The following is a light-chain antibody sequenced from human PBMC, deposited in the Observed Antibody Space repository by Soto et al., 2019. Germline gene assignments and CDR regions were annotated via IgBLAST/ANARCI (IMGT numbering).Light chain of an antibody. CDR2: WAS. J-gene: IGKJ1*01. V-gene: IGKV4-1*01. CDR3: QQYYSTPWT. Sequence: DIVMTQSTDSLAVSLGERATINCKSSQSVLYSSNNNNYLAWYQQKPGQPPKLLIYWASTRESGVPDRFSRSGSGTDFTLTISSLQAEDVAVYYCQQYYSTPWTFGQGTKVEIK. CDR1: QSVLYSSNNNNY.